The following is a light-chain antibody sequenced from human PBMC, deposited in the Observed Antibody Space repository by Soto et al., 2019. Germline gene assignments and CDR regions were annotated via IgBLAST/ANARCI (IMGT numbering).Light chain of an antibody. CDR2: DAS. CDR1: QSVSSY. J-gene: IGKJ3*01. Sequence: EIVLTQSPATLSLSPGERATLSCRASQSVSSYLAWYQQKPGQAPRLLIYDASNRATGIPARFSGSGSGTDFTLTIRSIEPEDYAVYYYQQRSNWPRFTFGPGTKVDIK. V-gene: IGKV3-11*01. CDR3: QQRSNWPRFT.